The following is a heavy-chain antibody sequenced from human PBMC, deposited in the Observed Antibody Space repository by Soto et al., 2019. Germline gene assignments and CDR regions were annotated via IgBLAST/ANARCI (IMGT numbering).Heavy chain of an antibody. Sequence: PSETLSLTCAVYGRSFSGYYWSWIRQPPGKGLEWIGEINHSGSTNYNPSLKSRVTISVDTSKNQFSLKLSSVTAADTAVYYCARPRGYYYGSGSLDYWGQGTLVTVSS. CDR1: GRSFSGYY. D-gene: IGHD3-10*01. CDR2: INHSGST. J-gene: IGHJ4*02. CDR3: ARPRGYYYGSGSLDY. V-gene: IGHV4-34*01.